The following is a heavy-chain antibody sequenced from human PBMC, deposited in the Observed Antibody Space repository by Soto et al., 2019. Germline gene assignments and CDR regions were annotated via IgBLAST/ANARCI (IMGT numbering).Heavy chain of an antibody. J-gene: IGHJ4*02. V-gene: IGHV3-48*03. CDR3: ARGGVARGYFDL. Sequence: PGGSLRLSCSASGFSFSAAEMNWLRQAPGKGLEWISYTSYSGKTIYYADSVRGRFTISRDNDKESLYLQLSSLGAEDTAIYYCARGGVARGYFDLWGQGTLVTVSS. CDR1: GFSFSAAE. D-gene: IGHD2-8*01. CDR2: TSYSGKTI.